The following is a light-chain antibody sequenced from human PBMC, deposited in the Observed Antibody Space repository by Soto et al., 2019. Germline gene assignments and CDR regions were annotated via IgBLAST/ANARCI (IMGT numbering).Light chain of an antibody. CDR2: EGS. V-gene: IGKV1-5*01. Sequence: DIQMTQSPSTLSALVGDRVTITCRASQNIGTWLAWYQQKPGKAPKLLIYEGSTLEGGVPSRSSGSGSGTEFTLTISSLQPDDFATYYCQQYNSYLLTFGGGTKVEIQ. J-gene: IGKJ4*01. CDR3: QQYNSYLLT. CDR1: QNIGTW.